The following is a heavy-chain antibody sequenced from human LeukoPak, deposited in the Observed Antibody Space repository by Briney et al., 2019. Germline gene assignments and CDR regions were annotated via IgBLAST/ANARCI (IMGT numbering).Heavy chain of an antibody. CDR3: ARKRRFSYYFDY. CDR2: MNPNSGNT. J-gene: IGHJ4*02. Sequence: GASVKVSCKASGYTFTSYDINWVRQAPGQGLEWMGWMNPNSGNTGYAQKFQGRVTITRNTSISTAYMELSSLRSEDTAVYYCARKRRFSYYFDYWGQGTLVTVSS. CDR1: GYTFTSYD. V-gene: IGHV1-8*03. D-gene: IGHD3-3*01.